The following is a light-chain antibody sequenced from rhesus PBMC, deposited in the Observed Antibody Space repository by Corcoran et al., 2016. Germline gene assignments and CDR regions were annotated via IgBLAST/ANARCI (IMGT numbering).Light chain of an antibody. CDR1: QGISDY. J-gene: IGKJ3*01. CDR2: AAS. CDR3: LQGYGTPFT. V-gene: IGKV1-36*02. Sequence: DIQMTQSPSSLSASVGDRVTITCRASQGISDYLSWYQQKPGKAPKRLIYAASSLESGVPSRFSGGGSGTEFTLPSSSLQPEDFAASSCLQGYGTPFTFGPGAKLDIK.